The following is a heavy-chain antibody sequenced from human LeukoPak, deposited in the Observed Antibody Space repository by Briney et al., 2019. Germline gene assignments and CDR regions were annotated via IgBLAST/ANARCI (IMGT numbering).Heavy chain of an antibody. Sequence: SQTLSLTCTVSGGSISTSNYYWGWIRQPPGKGLEWIGNIFYSGSTYYSPSLKSRVTISVDTSKNQFSLKLSSVTAADTAVYYCARRRVRGANDYWGQGTLVTVSS. CDR1: GGSISTSNYY. CDR2: IFYSGST. J-gene: IGHJ4*02. V-gene: IGHV4-39*07. CDR3: ARRRVRGANDY. D-gene: IGHD3-10*01.